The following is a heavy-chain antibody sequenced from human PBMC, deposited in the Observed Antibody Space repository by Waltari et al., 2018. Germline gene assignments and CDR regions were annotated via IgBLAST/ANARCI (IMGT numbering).Heavy chain of an antibody. J-gene: IGHJ5*01. V-gene: IGHV3-30-3*01. CDR1: GCTFCNHA. CDR2: ISYDAINK. Sequence: QEHLVESGGGVGQPGRYRRPSSAAPGCTFCNHALHWGRQAPGKGLEWGAVISYDAINKYYVAAVEGRFTSSRDYSKNTVYLQMNGLTTEDTAVYFCARDRDSGYGYLDSWGQGTQVTVSS. D-gene: IGHD5-12*01. CDR3: ARDRDSGYGYLDS.